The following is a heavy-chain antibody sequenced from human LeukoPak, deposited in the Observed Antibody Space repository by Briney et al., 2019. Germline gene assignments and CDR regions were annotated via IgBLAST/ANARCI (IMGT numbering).Heavy chain of an antibody. D-gene: IGHD3-9*01. CDR1: GFTFSSYA. J-gene: IGHJ4*02. CDR2: ISYDGSNK. V-gene: IGHV3-30-3*01. CDR3: ARDRYFDWLFDY. Sequence: PGGSLRLSCAASGFTFSSYAMHWVRQAPGKGLEWVAVISYDGSNKYYADSVKGRFTISRDNSKNTLYLQMNSLRAEDTAVYHCARDRYFDWLFDYWGQGTLVTVSS.